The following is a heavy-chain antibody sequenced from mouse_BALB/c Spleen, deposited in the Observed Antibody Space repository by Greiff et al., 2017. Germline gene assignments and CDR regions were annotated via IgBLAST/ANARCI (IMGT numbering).Heavy chain of an antibody. J-gene: IGHJ4*01. CDR1: GFTFSDYY. Sequence: DVMLVESGGGLVKPGGSLKLSCAASGFTFSDYYMYWVRQTPEKRLEWVATISDGGSYTYYPDSVKGRFTISRDNAKNNLYLQMSSLKSEDTAMCFCARVRVEGAMYYRGEGDSETVSS. CDR2: ISDGGSYT. V-gene: IGHV5-4*02. CDR3: ARVRVEGAMYY.